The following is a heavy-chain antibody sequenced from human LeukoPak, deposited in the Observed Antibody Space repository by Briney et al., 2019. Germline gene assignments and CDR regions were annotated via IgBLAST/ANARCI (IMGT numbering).Heavy chain of an antibody. CDR3: ATGNWNSDY. CDR2: IYYSGST. V-gene: IGHV4-59*08. Sequence: SETLSLTCTVSGGSISSYYWSWIRQPPGKGLEWIRYIYYSGSTNYNPSLNSRITISINTSQNQFSLKLSSVTAADTAVYFCATGNWNSDYWGQGTLVTVSS. J-gene: IGHJ4*02. D-gene: IGHD1-20*01. CDR1: GGSISSYY.